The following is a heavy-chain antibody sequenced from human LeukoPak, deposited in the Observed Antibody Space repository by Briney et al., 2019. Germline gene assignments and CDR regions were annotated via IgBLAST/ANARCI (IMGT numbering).Heavy chain of an antibody. CDR2: IYYSGST. CDR1: GGSISSYY. J-gene: IGHJ2*01. D-gene: IGHD3-10*02. Sequence: SETLSLTCTVSGGSISSYYWSWIRQPPGKGLEWIGYIYYSGSTNYNPSLKSRVTISVDTSTNRFSLSVGSVTAAGTAVYYCARGGITMSGWYFDLWGRGALVTVSS. CDR3: ARGGITMSGWYFDL. V-gene: IGHV4-59*12.